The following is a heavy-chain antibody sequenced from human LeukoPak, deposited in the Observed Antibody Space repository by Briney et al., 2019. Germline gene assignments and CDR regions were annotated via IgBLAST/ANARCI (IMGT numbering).Heavy chain of an antibody. J-gene: IGHJ4*02. CDR1: GGSISNYY. Sequence: PSETLSLTCTVSGGSISNYYWSWIRQPPGKGLEWIGYMYYSGSTNYNPSLKGRVTISVDTSNNQYSLKLSSVTAADTAVYYCARLPGISVTGKAIDYWGQGTLVTVSS. D-gene: IGHD6-19*01. CDR3: ARLPGISVTGKAIDY. CDR2: MYYSGST. V-gene: IGHV4-59*01.